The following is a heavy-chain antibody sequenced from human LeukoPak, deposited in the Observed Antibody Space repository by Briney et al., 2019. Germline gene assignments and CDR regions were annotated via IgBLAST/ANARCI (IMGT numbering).Heavy chain of an antibody. CDR1: GGSISSYY. J-gene: IGHJ4*02. D-gene: IGHD2-15*01. Sequence: SETLSLTCTVSGGSISSYYWSWLRQPAGKGLEWIGRIYTSGSTNYNPSLKSRVTISVDTSKNQFSLTLSSVPAADTAVYYCARDLRCGSGGSCYSQYYFDYWGQGTLVTVSS. V-gene: IGHV4-4*07. CDR2: IYTSGST. CDR3: ARDLRCGSGGSCYSQYYFDY.